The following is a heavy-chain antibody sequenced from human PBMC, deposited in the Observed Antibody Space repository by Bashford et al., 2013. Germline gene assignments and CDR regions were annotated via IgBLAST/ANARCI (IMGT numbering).Heavy chain of an antibody. D-gene: IGHD1-1*01. Sequence: TLSLTCTVSGASINSGGYYWTWIRQPAGKALEWIGRINTSGTTDYNPSLRSRVDISLDTFKNQFSLRLSSVTAADTAMYFCATRTYKRGFDFWGQGTMVTVSS. V-gene: IGHV4-61*02. CDR2: INTSGTT. CDR1: GASINSGGYY. CDR3: ATRTYKRGFDF. J-gene: IGHJ3*01.